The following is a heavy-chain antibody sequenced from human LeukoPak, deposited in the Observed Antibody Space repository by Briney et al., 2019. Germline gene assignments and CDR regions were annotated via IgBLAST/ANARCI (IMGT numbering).Heavy chain of an antibody. CDR2: INPNSGGT. J-gene: IGHJ5*02. V-gene: IGHV1-2*02. D-gene: IGHD6-13*01. Sequence: ASVKVSCKASGYTFTDYYMHWVRQAPGQGLEWMGWINPNSGGTNYAQDFQGRVTMTRDTSISTAYMELTSPRSDDAAVYYCARAAGYSSTWYNWLDPWGQGTLVIVSS. CDR1: GYTFTDYY. CDR3: ARAAGYSSTWYNWLDP.